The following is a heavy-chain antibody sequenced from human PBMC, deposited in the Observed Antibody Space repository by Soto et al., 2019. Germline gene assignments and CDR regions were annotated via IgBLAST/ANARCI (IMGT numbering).Heavy chain of an antibody. CDR3: ARGGAEYSSSFWAPMGMDV. CDR2: IYYSGST. D-gene: IGHD6-6*01. CDR1: GGSISRYY. V-gene: IGHV4-59*01. J-gene: IGHJ6*02. Sequence: SGTLSLTCTVSGGSISRYYWSWIRQPPGKGLEWIGYIYYSGSTNYNPSLKSRVTISVDTSKNQFSLKLSSVTAADTAVYYCARGGAEYSSSFWAPMGMDVWGQGTTVTVSS.